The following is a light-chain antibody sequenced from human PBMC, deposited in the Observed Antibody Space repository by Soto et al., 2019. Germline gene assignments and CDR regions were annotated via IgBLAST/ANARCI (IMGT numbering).Light chain of an antibody. CDR1: SSDVGGYNY. V-gene: IGLV2-11*01. CDR3: CSYGGSYALSV. J-gene: IGLJ1*01. Sequence: QSALTQPRSVSGSPGQSVTISCTGASSDVGGYNYVSWYQHHPGKAPKLMIYDVSERPSGVPDRFSGSKSGNTASLTISGLQAEDEADYYCCSYGGSYALSVFGTGTKVTVL. CDR2: DVS.